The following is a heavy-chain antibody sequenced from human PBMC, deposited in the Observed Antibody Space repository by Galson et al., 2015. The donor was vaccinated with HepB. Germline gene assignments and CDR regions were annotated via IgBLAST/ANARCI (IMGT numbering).Heavy chain of an antibody. CDR3: AREIRGVIITGYYYYGMDV. D-gene: IGHD3-10*01. CDR1: GFTFSSYS. Sequence: SLRLSCAASGFTFSSYSMNWVRQAPGKGLEWVSYISSSSSTIYYADSVKGRFTISRDNAKNSLYLQMNSLRDEDTAVYYCAREIRGVIITGYYYYGMDVWGQGTTVTVSS. V-gene: IGHV3-48*02. CDR2: ISSSSSTI. J-gene: IGHJ6*02.